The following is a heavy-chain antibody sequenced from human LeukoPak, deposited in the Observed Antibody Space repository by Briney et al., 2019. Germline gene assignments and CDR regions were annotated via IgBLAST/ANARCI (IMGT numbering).Heavy chain of an antibody. V-gene: IGHV4-4*09. CDR2: IYTSGST. J-gene: IGHJ4*02. CDR1: GGSISSYY. Sequence: PSETLSLTCTVSGGSISSYYWTWIRQPPGKGLEWIGYIYTSGSTNYNPSLKSRVTISVDTSKNQFSLKLSSVTAADTAVYYCARQYDFWSGYLDYWGQGTLVTVSS. D-gene: IGHD3-3*01. CDR3: ARQYDFWSGYLDY.